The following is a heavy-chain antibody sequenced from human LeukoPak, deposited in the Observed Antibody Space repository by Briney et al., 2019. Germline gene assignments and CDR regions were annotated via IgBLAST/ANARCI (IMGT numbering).Heavy chain of an antibody. Sequence: GGSLRLSCSASGFTFSSYAMHWVRQAPGKGREYVSAISSNGGSTYYADSVKGRFTIARDNSKNTLYLQMSSLRAEDTAVYYCVKDITWGLRLGAFDIWGQGTMVTVSS. CDR2: ISSNGGST. V-gene: IGHV3-64D*06. J-gene: IGHJ3*02. CDR3: VKDITWGLRLGAFDI. D-gene: IGHD3-16*01. CDR1: GFTFSSYA.